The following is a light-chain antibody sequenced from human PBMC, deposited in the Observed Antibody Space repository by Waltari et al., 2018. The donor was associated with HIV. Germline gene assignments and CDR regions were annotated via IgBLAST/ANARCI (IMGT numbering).Light chain of an antibody. CDR1: QSVAYDS. V-gene: IGKV3-20*01. CDR2: GAT. Sequence: EIVLTQAPAILYLSPGEGATLPCRASQSVAYDSLAWYQQKLGQPPRLLIFGATSRSPGIPDKFNGGGSGTDFSLTINRLDPEDFVVYYCLQYGTSPYSFGGGTRVQIK. CDR3: LQYGTSPYS. J-gene: IGKJ4*01.